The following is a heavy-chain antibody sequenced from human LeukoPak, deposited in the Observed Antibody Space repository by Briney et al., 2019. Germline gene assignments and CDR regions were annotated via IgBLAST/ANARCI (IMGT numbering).Heavy chain of an antibody. V-gene: IGHV4-59*01. Sequence: KPSETLSLTCTVSGGSISSYYWSWIRQPPGKGLEWIGYIYYSGSTNYNPSLKSRVTISVDTSKNQFSLKLSSVTAADTAVYYCARERSGYDFDGGLYYYYGMDVWGQGTTVTVSS. CDR3: ARERSGYDFDGGLYYYYGMDV. CDR2: IYYSGST. D-gene: IGHD5-12*01. CDR1: GGSISSYY. J-gene: IGHJ6*02.